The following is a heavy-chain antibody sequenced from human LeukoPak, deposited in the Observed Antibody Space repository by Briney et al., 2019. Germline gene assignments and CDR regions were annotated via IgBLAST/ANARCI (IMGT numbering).Heavy chain of an antibody. J-gene: IGHJ4*02. CDR2: MNPNSGNT. CDR1: GYTFTSYD. CDR3: ARSHYDFWSGSRHTPFDY. D-gene: IGHD3-3*01. Sequence: ASVKVSCKASGYTFTSYDINWVRQATGQGLEWMGWMNPNSGNTGYAQKFQGRVTMTRNTSISTAYMELSSLRSEDTAVYYCARSHYDFWSGSRHTPFDYWGQGTLVTVSS. V-gene: IGHV1-8*01.